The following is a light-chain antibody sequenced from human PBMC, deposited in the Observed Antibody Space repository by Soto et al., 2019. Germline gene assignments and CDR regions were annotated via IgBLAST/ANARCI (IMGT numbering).Light chain of an antibody. CDR3: TAFSANRVYL. CDR2: GVT. V-gene: IGLV2-14*01. CDR1: SSDIGAFNY. J-gene: IGLJ1*01. Sequence: QSALTQPASVSGSPGQSITISCTGSSSDIGAFNYVAWYQQHPGKAPKLIIHGVTNRPSGVSSRFSGSKSDYTASLTISGLQAEDEADYYCTAFSANRVYLFGPGTKLTVL.